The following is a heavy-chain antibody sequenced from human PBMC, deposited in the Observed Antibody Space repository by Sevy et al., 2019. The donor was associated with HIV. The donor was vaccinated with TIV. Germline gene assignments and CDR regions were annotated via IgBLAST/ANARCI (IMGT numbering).Heavy chain of an antibody. D-gene: IGHD1-1*01. CDR1: AFTFSYFS. Sequence: GGSLRLSCAASAFTFSYFSRHWVRQAPGKGLEWVATISYDANNDHYADSVKGRFTISRDNSKNALYLQMNNLRADDTAVYFCALERLTSNVAEYFHNWGQGTLVTVSS. CDR2: ISYDANND. V-gene: IGHV3-30-3*01. CDR3: ALERLTSNVAEYFHN. J-gene: IGHJ1*01.